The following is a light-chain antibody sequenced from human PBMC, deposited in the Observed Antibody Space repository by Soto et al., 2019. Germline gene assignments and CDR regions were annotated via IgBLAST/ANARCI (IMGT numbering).Light chain of an antibody. Sequence: DIQLTQSPSSLSASIGDSVTITCQASQDISTSLNWYHRRPGKAPKLLITDASTLQTGGPPRFRGSGAGTDFSFTISRLQPEDFGEYYCQQYENVPTFGQGTKVDIK. J-gene: IGKJ2*01. CDR1: QDISTS. CDR2: DAS. V-gene: IGKV1-33*01. CDR3: QQYENVPT.